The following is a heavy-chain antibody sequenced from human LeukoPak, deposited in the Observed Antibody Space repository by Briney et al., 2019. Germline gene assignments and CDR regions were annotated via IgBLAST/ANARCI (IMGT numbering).Heavy chain of an antibody. CDR3: AKTKVGTGLDALDI. Sequence: PGGSLRLSCAASGFTFSRYAMYWVRQAPGKGLEWVAVISYDGSNKYYADSVKGRFTISRDNSNNTLFLQMNSLRAEDRAVYYCAKTKVGTGLDALDIWGQGTMVTVSS. D-gene: IGHD2-21*02. J-gene: IGHJ3*02. V-gene: IGHV3-30-3*02. CDR1: GFTFSRYA. CDR2: ISYDGSNK.